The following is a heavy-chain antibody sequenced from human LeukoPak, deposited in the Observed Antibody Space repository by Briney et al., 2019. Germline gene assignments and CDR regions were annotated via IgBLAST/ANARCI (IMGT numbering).Heavy chain of an antibody. CDR3: ARVSTVAVRYYYYMDV. Sequence: KPSETLSLTCAVYGGSFSGYYWSWIRQPPGKGLEWIGEINHSGSTNYNPSLKSRVTISVDTSKNQFSLKLSSVTAADTAVYYCARVSTVAVRYYYYMDVWGKGTTVTVSS. CDR1: GGSFSGYY. J-gene: IGHJ6*03. V-gene: IGHV4-34*01. CDR2: INHSGST. D-gene: IGHD6-19*01.